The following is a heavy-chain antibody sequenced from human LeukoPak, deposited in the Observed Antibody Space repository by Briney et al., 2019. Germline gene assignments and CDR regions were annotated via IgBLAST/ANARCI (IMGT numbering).Heavy chain of an antibody. CDR2: INSDGSST. CDR3: ATHDYAAAFDI. V-gene: IGHV3-74*01. CDR1: GFTLSSYW. Sequence: PGGSLRLSCAASGFTLSSYWMHWVRQAPGKGLVWVSRINSDGSSTSYADSVKGRFTISRDNAKNTLYLQMNSLRAEDTAVYYCATHDYAAAFDIWGQGTMVTVSS. D-gene: IGHD4-17*01. J-gene: IGHJ3*02.